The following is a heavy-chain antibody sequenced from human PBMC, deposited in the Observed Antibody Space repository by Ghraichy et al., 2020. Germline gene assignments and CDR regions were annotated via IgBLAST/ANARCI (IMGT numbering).Heavy chain of an antibody. CDR3: ARVPMVRGVIIRHFDH. J-gene: IGHJ4*02. CDR2: INHSGST. V-gene: IGHV4-34*01. CDR1: GGSFSGYY. Sequence: ETLSLTCAVYGGSFSGYYWSWIRQSPGKGLEWIGEINHSGSTNYNPSLKSRVTISVDTSKNQVSLKLSSMTAADTAVYYCARVPMVRGVIIRHFDHWGQGTLVTVSS. D-gene: IGHD3-10*01.